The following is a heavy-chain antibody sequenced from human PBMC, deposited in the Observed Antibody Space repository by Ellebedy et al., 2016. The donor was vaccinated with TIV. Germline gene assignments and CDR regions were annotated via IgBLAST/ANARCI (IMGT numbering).Heavy chain of an antibody. Sequence: GESLKISXAASAFTFSSYAMSWVRQAPGKGLEWVSVISGSGDSTYYADSVKGRFTISRDNSKNTLYLQMNSLRAEDTAVYYCAKNLRYCGGDCGYWGQGTLVTVSS. D-gene: IGHD2-21*01. CDR1: AFTFSSYA. CDR3: AKNLRYCGGDCGY. V-gene: IGHV3-23*01. J-gene: IGHJ4*02. CDR2: ISGSGDST.